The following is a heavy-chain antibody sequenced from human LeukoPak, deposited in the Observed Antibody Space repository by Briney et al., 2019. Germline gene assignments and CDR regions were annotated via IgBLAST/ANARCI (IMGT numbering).Heavy chain of an antibody. CDR3: ARDGPRGGY. CDR2: ISWNSGSI. CDR1: GFTFDDYA. D-gene: IGHD3-10*01. Sequence: GRSLRLSCAASGFTFDDYAMHWVRQAPGKGLEWVSGISWNSGSIGYADSVKGRFTISRDNAKNSLYLQMNSLRAEDTAVYYCARDGPRGGYWGQGTLVTVSS. J-gene: IGHJ4*02. V-gene: IGHV3-9*01.